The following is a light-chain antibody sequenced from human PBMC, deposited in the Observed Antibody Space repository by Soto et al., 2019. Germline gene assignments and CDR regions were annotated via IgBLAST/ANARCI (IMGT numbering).Light chain of an antibody. J-gene: IGLJ2*01. V-gene: IGLV2-8*01. CDR1: SSDVGGYNY. CDR2: EVS. Sequence: QSVLTQPPSASGSPGQSVTISCTGTSSDVGGYNYVSWYQQHPGKAPKLMISEVSKRPSGVPDRFSGSKSGNTASLTVSGLQAEDEADYYCSSFAGSNVVFGRGTKLIVL. CDR3: SSFAGSNVV.